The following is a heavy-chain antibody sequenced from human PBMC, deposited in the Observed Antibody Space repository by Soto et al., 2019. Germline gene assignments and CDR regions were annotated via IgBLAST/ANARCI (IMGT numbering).Heavy chain of an antibody. J-gene: IGHJ4*02. CDR3: ASQPHWARPFES. Sequence: EVRLVESGGGLVKPGGSLRLSCVGSGFLFRNYEMNWVRQAPGKGLEWLSHISTSGSHISDADSVKGRFTISRDNTKHTLYLQMNSLRAEDTAVYYCASQPHWARPFESWDQGTLVNVSS. CDR1: GFLFRNYE. CDR2: ISTSGSHI. D-gene: IGHD7-27*01. V-gene: IGHV3-48*03.